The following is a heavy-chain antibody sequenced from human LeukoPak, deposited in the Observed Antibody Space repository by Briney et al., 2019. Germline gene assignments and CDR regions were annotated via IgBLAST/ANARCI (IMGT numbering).Heavy chain of an antibody. D-gene: IGHD7-27*01. CDR2: INPSGGST. J-gene: IGHJ4*02. V-gene: IGHV1-46*01. Sequence: ASVKVSCKASGYTFTSYYMHWVRQAPGQGLEWMGIINPSGGSTSYAQKFQGRVTMTRDTSISTAYMELSGLRSDDTAVYYCARDLGTPYYFDYWGQGTLVTVSS. CDR3: ARDLGTPYYFDY. CDR1: GYTFTSYY.